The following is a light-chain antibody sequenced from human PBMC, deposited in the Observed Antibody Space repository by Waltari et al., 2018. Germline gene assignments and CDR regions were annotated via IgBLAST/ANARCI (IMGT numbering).Light chain of an antibody. CDR1: QSISSY. CDR2: APS. V-gene: IGKV1-39*01. J-gene: IGKJ1*01. Sequence: DIQRTQSPASLSASVVYSFTITCRASQSISSYLNGYQQKPGKAPKLLIYAPSSLQSGVPSRFSGSGSGTDFTLTISSLQPEDFATYYGQQSYSTLWTFGQGTKVEIK. CDR3: QQSYSTLWT.